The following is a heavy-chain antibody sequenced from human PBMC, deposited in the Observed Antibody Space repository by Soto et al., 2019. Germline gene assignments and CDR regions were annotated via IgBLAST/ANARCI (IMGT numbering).Heavy chain of an antibody. CDR3: ARDHSSSFGSDY. V-gene: IGHV3-7*01. CDR2: VNQDGSQE. D-gene: IGHD6-6*01. Sequence: PGGSLRLSCAASGFTFSSYWMNWVRQAPGKGLEWVANVNQDGSQEYYMDSVKGRFTISRDNAKNSLYLQMNSLRAEDTAVYYCARDHSSSFGSDYWGQGILVTVSS. CDR1: GFTFSSYW. J-gene: IGHJ4*02.